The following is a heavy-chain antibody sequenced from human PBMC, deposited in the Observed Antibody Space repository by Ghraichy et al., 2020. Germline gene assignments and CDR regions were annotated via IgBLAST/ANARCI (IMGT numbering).Heavy chain of an antibody. D-gene: IGHD1-26*01. Sequence: SETLSLTCTVSGGSISSYYWSWIRQPPGKGLEWIGYIYYSGSTNYNPSLKSRVTISVDTSKNQFSLKLSSVTAADTTVYYCASESGSYYFQHWGQGTLVTVSS. V-gene: IGHV4-59*01. CDR2: IYYSGST. CDR1: GGSISSYY. CDR3: ASESGSYYFQH. J-gene: IGHJ1*01.